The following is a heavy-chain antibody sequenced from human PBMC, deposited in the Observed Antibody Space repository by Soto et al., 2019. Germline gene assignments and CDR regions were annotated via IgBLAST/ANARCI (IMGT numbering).Heavy chain of an antibody. CDR3: ARRTINYGMDV. CDR1: GYSFTSYW. Sequence: GESLKISCKGSGYSFTSYWIGWVRQMTGKGLEWMGIIYPGDSDSRDSPSFQGQVTISADKAISTAYLQWSSLKASDTAMYYCARRTINYGMDVWGQGTTVTVSS. V-gene: IGHV5-51*01. D-gene: IGHD3-3*01. J-gene: IGHJ6*02. CDR2: IYPGDSDS.